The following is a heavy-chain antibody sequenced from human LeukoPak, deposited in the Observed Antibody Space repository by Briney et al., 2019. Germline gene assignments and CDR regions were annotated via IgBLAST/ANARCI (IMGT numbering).Heavy chain of an antibody. V-gene: IGHV5-51*01. CDR2: IYPGDSDT. D-gene: IGHD6-13*01. J-gene: IGHJ4*02. CDR1: GYRFTTYW. Sequence: KPGESLKISCKGSGYRFTTYWIGWVRQMPGKGLEWMGIIYPGDSDTRYSPSFQGQVTISADKSISTAYLQWSSLKASDTAMYYCARPAPSIAAAVIYFDYWGQGTLVTVSS. CDR3: ARPAPSIAAAVIYFDY.